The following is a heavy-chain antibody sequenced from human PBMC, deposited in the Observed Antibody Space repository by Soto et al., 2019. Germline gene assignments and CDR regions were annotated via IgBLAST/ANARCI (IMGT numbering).Heavy chain of an antibody. D-gene: IGHD6-19*01. V-gene: IGHV6-1*01. CDR2: TYYRSKWYN. CDR3: ARGRRGIAVAGTDYYYGMDV. CDR1: GDRVSSNSAA. J-gene: IGHJ6*02. Sequence: QTLTLTFAISGDRVSSNSAAWNWIRQSPSRGLEWLGRTYYRSKWYNDYAVSVKSRITINPDTSKNQFSLQLNSVTPEDTAVYYCARGRRGIAVAGTDYYYGMDVWGQGTTVTVSS.